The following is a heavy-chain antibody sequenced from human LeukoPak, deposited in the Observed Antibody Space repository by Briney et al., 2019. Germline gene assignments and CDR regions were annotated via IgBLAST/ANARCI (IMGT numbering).Heavy chain of an antibody. CDR1: GGAIRSYY. J-gene: IGHJ1*01. CDR2: IYYSGGT. Sequence: PSETLSLTCTVSGGAIRSYYWSWIRQPPGKGLEWNGYIYYSGGTNYNPSLKSRVTISVDTSKNQFSLKLSSVTAADTAVYYCARDLLSSSWVYFQHWGQGTLVTVSS. V-gene: IGHV4-59*01. D-gene: IGHD6-13*01. CDR3: ARDLLSSSWVYFQH.